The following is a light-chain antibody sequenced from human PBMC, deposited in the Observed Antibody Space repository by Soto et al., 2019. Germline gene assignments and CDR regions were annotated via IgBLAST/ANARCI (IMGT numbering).Light chain of an antibody. CDR3: SSYTSSSPCV. Sequence: QSALTQPASVSGSPGQSITISCTGTSSDVGGYNYVSWYQQHPGKAPKLMIYDVSNRPSGVSNRFSGYKSGNTASLTIPGLQAEDEADYYCSSYTSSSPCVFGGGTKVTVL. CDR2: DVS. CDR1: SSDVGGYNY. J-gene: IGLJ2*01. V-gene: IGLV2-14*01.